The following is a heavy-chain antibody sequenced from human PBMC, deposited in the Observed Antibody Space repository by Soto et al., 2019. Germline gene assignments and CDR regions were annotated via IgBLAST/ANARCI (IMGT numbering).Heavy chain of an antibody. CDR3: TTGITGTTRQYYYYYYMDV. Sequence: EVQLVESGGGLVKPGGSLRLSCAASGFTFSNAWMSWVRQAPGKGLEWVGRIKSKTDGGTTDYAAPVKGRFTISRDDSKNTLYLQMNSLKTEDTAVYYCTTGITGTTRQYYYYYYMDVWGKGTTVTVSS. CDR1: GFTFSNAW. CDR2: IKSKTDGGTT. J-gene: IGHJ6*03. V-gene: IGHV3-15*01. D-gene: IGHD1-7*01.